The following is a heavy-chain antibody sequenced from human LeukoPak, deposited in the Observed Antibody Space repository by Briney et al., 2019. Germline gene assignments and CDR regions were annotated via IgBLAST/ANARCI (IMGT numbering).Heavy chain of an antibody. D-gene: IGHD2-2*01. Sequence: GGSLRLSCAASGFTFSSYAMSWVRQAPGKGLEWVSAISGSGGSTYYADSVEGRFTISRDNSKNTLYLQMNSLRAEDTAVYYCAKAEYQLLSHFDCWGQGTLVTVSS. V-gene: IGHV3-23*01. CDR3: AKAEYQLLSHFDC. J-gene: IGHJ4*02. CDR1: GFTFSSYA. CDR2: ISGSGGST.